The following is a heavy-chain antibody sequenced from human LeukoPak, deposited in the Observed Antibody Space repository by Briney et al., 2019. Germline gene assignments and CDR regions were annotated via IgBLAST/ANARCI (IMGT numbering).Heavy chain of an antibody. CDR3: ARITDPDYRSGWSGADY. V-gene: IGHV4-59*12. D-gene: IGHD6-19*01. CDR1: GVSISSYY. Sequence: SETLSLTCAVSGVSISSYYWSWLRQPPGKGLEWIGYISFSDSTNYNPSLKSRVTISVDTSKNQFSLKMTSLTAADTAVYYCARITDPDYRSGWSGADYWGRGTQVSVSS. J-gene: IGHJ4*02. CDR2: ISFSDST.